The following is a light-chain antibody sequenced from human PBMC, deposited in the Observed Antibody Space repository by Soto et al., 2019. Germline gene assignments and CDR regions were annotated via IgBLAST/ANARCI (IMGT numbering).Light chain of an antibody. Sequence: QSVLTQPPSASGTPGQRVTISCSGSSSNIGSNYVYWYQQLPGTAPKPLIYSNNQRPSGVPDRFSGSKSGTSASLAISGLQSEDEAYYYCAAWDNSLNGYVFGTGTKVTVL. CDR2: SNN. J-gene: IGLJ1*01. CDR1: SSNIGSNY. V-gene: IGLV1-44*01. CDR3: AAWDNSLNGYV.